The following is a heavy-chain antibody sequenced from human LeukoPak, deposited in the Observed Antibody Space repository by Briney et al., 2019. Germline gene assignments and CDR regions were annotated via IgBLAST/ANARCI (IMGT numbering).Heavy chain of an antibody. D-gene: IGHD4-23*01. V-gene: IGHV3-9*01. CDR2: ISWNSGSI. CDR1: GFTFDDYA. J-gene: IGHJ4*02. CDR3: AKDMNYGGNLYYFDY. Sequence: GRSLRLSCAASGFTFDDYAMHWVRQAPGKGLEWVSGISWNSGSIGYADSVKGRFTVSRDNAKNSLYLQMNSLRAEDTALYYCAKDMNYGGNLYYFDYWGQGTLATVSS.